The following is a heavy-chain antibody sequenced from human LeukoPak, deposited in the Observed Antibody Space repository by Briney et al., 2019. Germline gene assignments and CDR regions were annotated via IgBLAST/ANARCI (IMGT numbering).Heavy chain of an antibody. CDR1: GYTFTDNY. V-gene: IGHV1-2*06. Sequence: ASVKVSCKASGYTFTDNYIHWGRQAPGLGLEWMGRINPNSGGTNYAQRFQGRVTMTRDTSINTAYMELGWLRSDDTAMYYCARDRGRWELQALPDHWGQGTLVTISS. D-gene: IGHD1-26*01. CDR2: INPNSGGT. J-gene: IGHJ4*02. CDR3: ARDRGRWELQALPDH.